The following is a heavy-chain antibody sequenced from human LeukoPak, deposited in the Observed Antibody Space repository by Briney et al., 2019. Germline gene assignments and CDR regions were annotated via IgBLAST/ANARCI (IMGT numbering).Heavy chain of an antibody. CDR2: IYYSGST. CDR3: ARLGYSGYDAPNPTHYFFYYMDV. Sequence: SETLSLTCSVSGASIRSYYGSWIRQPPGKGLEWIGYIYYSGSTNYNPSLKGRVTISLDTSKNQFSLKLSSVTAADTAVYYCARLGYSGYDAPNPTHYFFYYMDVWGKGTTVTVSS. V-gene: IGHV4-59*08. CDR1: GASIRSYY. D-gene: IGHD5-12*01. J-gene: IGHJ6*03.